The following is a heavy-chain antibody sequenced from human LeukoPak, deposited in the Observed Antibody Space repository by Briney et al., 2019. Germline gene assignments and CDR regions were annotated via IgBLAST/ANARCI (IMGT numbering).Heavy chain of an antibody. CDR3: AKSGQRD. CDR1: GFTFSNYA. V-gene: IGHV3-23*01. Sequence: GGSLRLSCAASGFTFSNYAMTWVRQAPGKGLEWVSAISDSGAGTYYADSVRGRFTIPRDNSKNTLYLQMNSLRAEDTAVYYCAKSGQRDWGQGTLVTVSS. CDR2: ISDSGAGT. J-gene: IGHJ4*02. D-gene: IGHD2-15*01.